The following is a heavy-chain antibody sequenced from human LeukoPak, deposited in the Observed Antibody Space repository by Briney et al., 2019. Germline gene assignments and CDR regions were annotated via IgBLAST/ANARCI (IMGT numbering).Heavy chain of an antibody. CDR1: GFTFSSYG. J-gene: IGHJ2*01. D-gene: IGHD3-3*01. V-gene: IGHV3-23*01. CDR3: AKSGYLNWYFDL. Sequence: SGGSLRLSCAASGFTFSSYGMHWVRRAPGKGLEWVSSISASGGSTYYADSVKGRFTISRDNSKNTLYLQMNSLRAEDTAVYYCAKSGYLNWYFDLWGRGTLVTVSS. CDR2: ISASGGST.